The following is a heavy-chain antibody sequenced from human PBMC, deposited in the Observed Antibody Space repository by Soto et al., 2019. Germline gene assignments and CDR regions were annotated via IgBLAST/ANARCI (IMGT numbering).Heavy chain of an antibody. V-gene: IGHV4-59*01. J-gene: IGHJ4*02. CDR1: GGSISSYY. Sequence: SETLSLTCTVSGGSISSYYWSWIRQPPGKGLEWSGYIYYSGSTNYNPSLKSRVTISVDTSKNQFSLKLSSVTAADTAVYYCARVKQQLVLDYWGQGTLVTVSS. CDR3: ARVKQQLVLDY. CDR2: IYYSGST. D-gene: IGHD6-13*01.